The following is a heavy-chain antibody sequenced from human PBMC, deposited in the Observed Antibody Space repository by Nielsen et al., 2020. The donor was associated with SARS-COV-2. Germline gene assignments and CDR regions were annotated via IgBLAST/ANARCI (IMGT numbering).Heavy chain of an antibody. CDR2: VYNTWST. Sequence: WVRQPPGKGLEWIGYVYNTWSTYYNPPLKSRITISVDTSKSQFSLKLRSVTAADTAVYYCARGRDGYSYFDSWGQGTLVTVSS. D-gene: IGHD5-24*01. V-gene: IGHV4-30-4*08. J-gene: IGHJ4*02. CDR3: ARGRDGYSYFDS.